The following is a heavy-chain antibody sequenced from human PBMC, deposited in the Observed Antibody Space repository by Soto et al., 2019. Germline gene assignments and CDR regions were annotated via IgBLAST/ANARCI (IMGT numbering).Heavy chain of an antibody. CDR2: IIPIFGTA. V-gene: IGHV1-69*13. D-gene: IGHD2-15*01. Sequence: ASVKVSCKASGGTFSSYAISWVRQAPGQGLEWMGGIIPIFGTANYAQKFQGRVTITADESTSTAYMELSSLRSEDTAVYYCASCHGGSCLARLDYWGQGTLVTVSS. J-gene: IGHJ4*02. CDR1: GGTFSSYA. CDR3: ASCHGGSCLARLDY.